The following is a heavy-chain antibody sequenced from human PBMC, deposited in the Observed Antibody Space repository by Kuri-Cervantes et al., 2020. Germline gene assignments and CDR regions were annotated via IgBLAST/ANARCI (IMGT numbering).Heavy chain of an antibody. CDR3: ARDRRWNYYYGMDV. J-gene: IGHJ6*02. Sequence: SEILSLTCTVSGGSISSSSYYWGWIRQPPGKGLEWIGSIYYSGSTYYNPSLKSRVTISVDTSKNQFSLKLTSVTPEDTAVYYCARDRRWNYYYGMDVWGQGTTVTVSS. CDR1: GGSISSSSYY. CDR2: IYYSGST. D-gene: IGHD4-23*01. V-gene: IGHV4-39*02.